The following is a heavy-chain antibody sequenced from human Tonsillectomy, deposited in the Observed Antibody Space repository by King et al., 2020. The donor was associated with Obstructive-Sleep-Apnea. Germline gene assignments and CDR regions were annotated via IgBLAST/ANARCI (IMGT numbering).Heavy chain of an antibody. CDR1: GFTFSSYW. V-gene: IGHV3-74*01. J-gene: IGHJ1*01. CDR2: INNDGSST. Sequence: VQLVESGGGLVQPGGSLRLSCASSGFTFSSYWMHWVRQAPGKGLVWVSRINNDGSSTSDGDSVKGRFTISSDKAKNTLYLQMNSLRAEDTAVYYCARDRGYCSGGSCDHAEYFQHWGQGTLVTVSS. D-gene: IGHD2-15*01. CDR3: ARDRGYCSGGSCDHAEYFQH.